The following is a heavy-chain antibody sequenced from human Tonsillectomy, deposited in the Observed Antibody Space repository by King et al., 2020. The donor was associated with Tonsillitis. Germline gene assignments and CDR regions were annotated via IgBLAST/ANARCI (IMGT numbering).Heavy chain of an antibody. V-gene: IGHV4-30-4*01. J-gene: IGHJ5*02. CDR1: GGSISSGDYY. CDR2: IYYSGST. D-gene: IGHD4-17*01. Sequence: QVQLQESGPGLVKPSQTLSLTCTVSGGSISSGDYYWSWIRQPPGKGLEWIGYIYYSGSTYYNPSLKSRVTISVDTSKNQFSLKLSSVTAADTAVYYCARDHTDYGDSGLNWFDPWGQGTLVTVSS. CDR3: ARDHTDYGDSGLNWFDP.